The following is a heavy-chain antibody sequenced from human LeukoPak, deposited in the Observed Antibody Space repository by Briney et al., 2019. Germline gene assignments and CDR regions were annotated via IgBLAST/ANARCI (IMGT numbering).Heavy chain of an antibody. Sequence: GGSLRLSCAASGFTFDDFAMHWVRQVPGKGLEWVSGIGWNSGTIVYADSVKGRFTISRDNAKNSLYLQMNSLRPEDMAFYYCAKDMGAYGDYYPRFDFWGQGILVTVSS. J-gene: IGHJ4*02. CDR3: AKDMGAYGDYYPRFDF. V-gene: IGHV3-9*03. CDR1: GFTFDDFA. CDR2: IGWNSGTI. D-gene: IGHD4-17*01.